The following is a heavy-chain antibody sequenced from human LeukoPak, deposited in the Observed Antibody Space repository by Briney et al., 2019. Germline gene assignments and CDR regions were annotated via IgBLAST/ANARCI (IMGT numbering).Heavy chain of an antibody. J-gene: IGHJ6*02. V-gene: IGHV3-23*01. CDR3: AKDRGYYGSGDYGMDV. Sequence: GGSLRLSCAASGFTFSSYAMSWVRQAPGKGLEWVSAISGSGGSTYYADSVKGRFTISRDNSKNTLYLQMNSLRAEDTAVYYCAKDRGYYGSGDYGMDVRGQGTTVTVPS. CDR2: ISGSGGST. D-gene: IGHD3-10*01. CDR1: GFTFSSYA.